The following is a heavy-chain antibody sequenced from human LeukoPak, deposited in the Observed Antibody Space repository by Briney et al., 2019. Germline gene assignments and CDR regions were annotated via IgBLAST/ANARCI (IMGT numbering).Heavy chain of an antibody. D-gene: IGHD2-2*01. J-gene: IGHJ4*02. CDR2: IYYSGST. V-gene: IGHV4-59*01. CDR3: VGYCSSTSCSTVDY. Sequence: SETLSLTCTVSGGSISSYYWSWIRQPPGKGLEWIGYIYYSGSTNYNPSLKSRVTISVDTSKNQFSLKLSSVTAADTAVYYCVGYCSSTSCSTVDYWGQGTLVTVSS. CDR1: GGSISSYY.